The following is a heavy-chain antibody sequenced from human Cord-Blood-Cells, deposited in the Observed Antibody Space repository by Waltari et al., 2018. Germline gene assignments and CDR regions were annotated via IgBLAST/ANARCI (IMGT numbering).Heavy chain of an antibody. V-gene: IGHV1-3*01. Sequence: QVQLVQSGAEVKKPGASVKVSCKASGYTFTSYAMHWVRQAPGQRPEWVEWINAGNGNTKYSQKFQGRVAITRDTSASTADMELSSLRSEDTAVYYCARDSGTETYYDILTGWGWFDPWGQGTLVTVSS. CDR1: GYTFTSYA. D-gene: IGHD3-9*01. CDR3: ARDSGTETYYDILTGWGWFDP. CDR2: INAGNGNT. J-gene: IGHJ5*02.